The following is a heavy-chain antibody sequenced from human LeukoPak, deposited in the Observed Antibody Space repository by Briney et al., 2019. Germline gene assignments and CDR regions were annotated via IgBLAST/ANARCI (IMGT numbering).Heavy chain of an antibody. J-gene: IGHJ4*02. Sequence: PSETLSLTCTVSGDSISSYYWSWIRQPPGKGLEWIGYIYYSGSTNYNPSLKSRVTISVDTSKNQFSLKLSSVTAADTAVYYCARRLRFSAFDYWGQGTLVTVSS. D-gene: IGHD3-3*01. CDR3: ARRLRFSAFDY. CDR2: IYYSGST. V-gene: IGHV4-59*08. CDR1: GDSISSYY.